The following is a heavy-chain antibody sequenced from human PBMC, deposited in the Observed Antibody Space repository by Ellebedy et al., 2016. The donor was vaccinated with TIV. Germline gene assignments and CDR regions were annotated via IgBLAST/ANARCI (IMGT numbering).Heavy chain of an antibody. CDR3: ARFVDGDYEDY. V-gene: IGHV1-18*04. CDR1: GYTFTNYG. J-gene: IGHJ4*02. D-gene: IGHD4-17*01. CDR2: ISGYNGNT. Sequence: AAPVKVSCKASGYTFTNYGISWVRQAPGQGLEWMGWISGYNGNTYSAQKLQGRVTMTTDTSTSTAYMELRSLRSDDTAVYYCARFVDGDYEDYWGQGALVTVSS.